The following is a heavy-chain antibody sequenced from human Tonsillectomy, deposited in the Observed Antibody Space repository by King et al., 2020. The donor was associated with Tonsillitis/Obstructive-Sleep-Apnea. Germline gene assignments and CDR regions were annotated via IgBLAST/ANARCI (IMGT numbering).Heavy chain of an antibody. CDR2: IGWNSGSI. CDR3: AKDLNSLDSSGTLDY. Sequence: VQLVESGGGLVQPGRSLRLSCAASGFTFDDYAMHWVRQAPGKGVEWVSGIGWNSGSIGYADSVKGRFTISRDNAKNSLYLQMNSLRAEDTALYYCAKDLNSLDSSGTLDYWGQGTLVTVSS. J-gene: IGHJ4*02. V-gene: IGHV3-9*01. CDR1: GFTFDDYA. D-gene: IGHD3-22*01.